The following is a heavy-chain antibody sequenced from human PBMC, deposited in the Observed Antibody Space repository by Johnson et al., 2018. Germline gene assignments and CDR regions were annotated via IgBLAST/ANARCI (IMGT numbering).Heavy chain of an antibody. CDR2: IKSKTAGGTT. J-gene: IGHJ3*02. CDR3: TTYYDILTGYPRGAFDI. CDR1: GFTFSNAW. V-gene: IGHV3-15*01. Sequence: VQLVESGGGLVKPGGSLRLSCAASGFTFSNAWMSWVRQAPGKGLEWVGRIKSKTAGGTTDYAAPVQGRCTISRDDSKNTRYLQMNSRKTEDTAVYYSTTYYDILTGYPRGAFDIWGQGTMVTVSS. D-gene: IGHD3-9*01.